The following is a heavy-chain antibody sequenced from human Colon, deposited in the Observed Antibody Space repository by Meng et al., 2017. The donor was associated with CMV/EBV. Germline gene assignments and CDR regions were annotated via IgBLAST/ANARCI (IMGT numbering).Heavy chain of an antibody. D-gene: IGHD2-2*01. Sequence: GESLKISCQGSGYRFTNYWIGWVRQMPGKGLQWMGIIYPGDSETRYSPSFQGQVTISADKSISTAYLQWSSLQASDTAIYYCARRYCSSTTCFDSWGQGSLVTVSS. CDR2: IYPGDSET. V-gene: IGHV5-51*01. CDR1: GYRFTNYW. CDR3: ARRYCSSTTCFDS. J-gene: IGHJ4*02.